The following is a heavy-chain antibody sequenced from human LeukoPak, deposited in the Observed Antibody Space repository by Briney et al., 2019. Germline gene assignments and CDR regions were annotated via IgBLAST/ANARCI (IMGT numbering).Heavy chain of an antibody. V-gene: IGHV3-20*04. CDR1: GFTFDVYG. CDR3: ARSAYDDSSGYYFDY. D-gene: IGHD3-22*01. J-gene: IGHJ4*02. Sequence: PGGSLRLSCAASGFTFDVYGMSWVRQAPGKGLEWVSGINWNGGSTGYAGSVKGRFTISKDNAKNFLYLQMNSLRAEDTALYYCARSAYDDSSGYYFDYWGQGTLVTVSS. CDR2: INWNGGST.